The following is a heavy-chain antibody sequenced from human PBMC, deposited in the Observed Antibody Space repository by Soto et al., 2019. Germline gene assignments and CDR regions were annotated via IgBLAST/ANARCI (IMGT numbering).Heavy chain of an antibody. Sequence: QVQLQESGPGLVKPSQSLSLTCTFSGGSISSGGYDWRWIRQNPGKVLEWFRHIYYIGSTYYNPSLQRRVTISVDTAKHQFSPSLTSVNAAYTAVYYCARSLFPCGHGTLMSVSS. CDR3: ARSLFP. V-gene: IGHV4-31*03. CDR2: IYYIGST. CDR1: GGSISSGGYD. J-gene: IGHJ5*02.